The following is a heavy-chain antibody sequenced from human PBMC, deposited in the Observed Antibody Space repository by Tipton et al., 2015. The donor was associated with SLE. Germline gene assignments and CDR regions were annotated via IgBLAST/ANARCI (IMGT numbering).Heavy chain of an antibody. J-gene: IGHJ4*02. CDR2: IYYTGTT. CDR3: ATSPLTV. V-gene: IGHV4-31*03. Sequence: LRLSCTVSGVSISSDGFYWSWIRQHPDKVLEWIGYIYYTGTTQYNPSLKSRLTISLDTSKKHFSLKLSSVTAADTAVYYCATSPLTVWGQGTLVTVSS. CDR1: GVSISSDGFY.